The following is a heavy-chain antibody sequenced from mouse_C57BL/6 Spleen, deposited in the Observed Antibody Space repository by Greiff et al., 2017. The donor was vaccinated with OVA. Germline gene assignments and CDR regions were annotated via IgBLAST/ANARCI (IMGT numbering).Heavy chain of an antibody. D-gene: IGHD3-2*02. CDR1: GYAFTNYL. J-gene: IGHJ3*01. Sequence: VQLQQSGAELVRPGTSVKVSCKASGYAFTNYLIEWVKQRPGQGLEWIGVINPGSGGTNYNEKFKGKATLTADKSSSTAYMQLSSLTSEDSAVYFCARKANSSGYGGFAYWGQGTLVTVSA. CDR2: INPGSGGT. CDR3: ARKANSSGYGGFAY. V-gene: IGHV1-54*01.